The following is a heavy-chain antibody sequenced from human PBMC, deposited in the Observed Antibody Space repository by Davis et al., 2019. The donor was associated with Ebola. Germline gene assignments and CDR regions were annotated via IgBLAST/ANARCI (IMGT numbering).Heavy chain of an antibody. D-gene: IGHD3-16*01. CDR2: IYHSGST. J-gene: IGHJ6*02. V-gene: IGHV4-30-2*01. Sequence: SETLSLTCAVSGGSISSGGYSWSWIRQPPGKGLEWIGYIYHSGSTYYNPSLKSRVTISVDTSKNQFSLKLSSVTAADTAVYYCASSLKGGYYYGMDVWGQGTTVTVSS. CDR3: ASSLKGGYYYGMDV. CDR1: GGSISSGGYS.